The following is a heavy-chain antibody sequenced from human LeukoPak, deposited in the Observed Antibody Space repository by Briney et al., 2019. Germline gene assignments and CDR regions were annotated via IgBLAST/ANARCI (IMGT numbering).Heavy chain of an antibody. J-gene: IGHJ5*02. Sequence: ASVKVSRKASGYTFTGYYMHWVRQAPGQGLEWMGWINPNSGGTNYAQKFQGRVTMTRDTSISTAYMELSRLRSDDTAVYYCARASVVVPAAIRPGGWFDPWGQGTLVTVSS. V-gene: IGHV1-2*02. CDR3: ARASVVVPAAIRPGGWFDP. CDR1: GYTFTGYY. CDR2: INPNSGGT. D-gene: IGHD2-2*01.